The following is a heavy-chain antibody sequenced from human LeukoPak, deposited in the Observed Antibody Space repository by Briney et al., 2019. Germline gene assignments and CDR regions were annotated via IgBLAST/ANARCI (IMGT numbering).Heavy chain of an antibody. CDR3: ARGPFDWLFYFDY. V-gene: IGHV1-69*13. D-gene: IGHD3-9*01. CDR1: GGTFSSYA. Sequence: SVKVSCKASGGTFSSYAISWVRQAPGQGLEWMGGINPIFGTANYAQKFQGRVAITADESTSTAYMELSSLRSEDTAVYYCARGPFDWLFYFDYWGQGTLVTVSS. J-gene: IGHJ4*02. CDR2: INPIFGTA.